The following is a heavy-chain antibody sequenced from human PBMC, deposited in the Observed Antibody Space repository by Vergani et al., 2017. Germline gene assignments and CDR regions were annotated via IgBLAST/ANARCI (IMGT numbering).Heavy chain of an antibody. CDR1: GFTFSSYA. CDR3: AKGSNYAGYYFDY. J-gene: IGHJ4*02. V-gene: IGHV3-9*01. CDR2: ISWNSGSI. D-gene: IGHD4-11*01. Sequence: EVQLLESGGGLVQPGGSLRLSCAASGFTFSSYAMSWVRQAPGKGLEWVSGISWNSGSIGYADSVKGRFTISRDNAKNSLYLQMNSLRAEDTALYYCAKGSNYAGYYFDYWGQGTLVTVSS.